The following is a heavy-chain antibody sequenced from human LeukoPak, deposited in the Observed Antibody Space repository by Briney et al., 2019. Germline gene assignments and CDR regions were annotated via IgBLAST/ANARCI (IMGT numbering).Heavy chain of an antibody. V-gene: IGHV3-53*01. CDR2: IYDDNT. Sequence: GGSLRLSCAASGFSFSSYWMNWVRQAPGKGLEWVSTIYDDNTYYADSVKGRFAISTDNSKNTLYLQMNSLRVEDTAVYFCAARKVRGVWFYLDYWGQGTLVTVSS. D-gene: IGHD3-10*01. CDR1: GFSFSSYW. J-gene: IGHJ4*02. CDR3: AARKVRGVWFYLDY.